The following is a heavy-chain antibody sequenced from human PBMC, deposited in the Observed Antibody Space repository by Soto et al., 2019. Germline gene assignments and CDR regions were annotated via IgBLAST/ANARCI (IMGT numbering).Heavy chain of an antibody. CDR1: GFNFKKFA. D-gene: IGHD6-19*01. V-gene: IGHV3-23*01. J-gene: IGHJ4*02. CDR2: ISCCGGST. CDR3: AKADGEQWLLPHLGK. Sequence: EVQLLESGGGVVQPGGSLRLSCVASGFNFKKFAMSWLRQAPGAGLEWVSGISCCGGSTSYADSVKGRFSIARDDSTNTLSLQMNNLRVEDTAQYYCAKADGEQWLLPHLGKWGQGTLVTV.